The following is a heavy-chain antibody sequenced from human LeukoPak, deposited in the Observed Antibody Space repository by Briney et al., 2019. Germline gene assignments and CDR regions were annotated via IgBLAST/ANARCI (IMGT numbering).Heavy chain of an antibody. CDR2: MNPNSGGT. D-gene: IGHD2-15*01. CDR3: ARGDVVVVAAIPYYYYMDV. CDR1: GYTFTSYD. J-gene: IGHJ6*03. Sequence: ASVKVSCKASGYTFTSYDINWVRQATGQGLEWMGWMNPNSGGTNYAQKFQGRVTMTRDTSISTAYMELSRLRSDDTAVYYCARGDVVVVAAIPYYYYMDVWGKGTTVTVSS. V-gene: IGHV1-2*02.